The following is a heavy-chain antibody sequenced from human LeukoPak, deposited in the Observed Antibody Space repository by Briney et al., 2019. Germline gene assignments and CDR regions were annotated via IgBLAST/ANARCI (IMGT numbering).Heavy chain of an antibody. CDR3: ARDEQDSSSWYARWFDP. D-gene: IGHD6-13*01. J-gene: IGHJ5*02. Sequence: AASVKVSCKASGGTFSSYAISWVRQAPGQGLEWMGGIIPIFNTAHYSQTFQGRVTITADESTSTAYMELNSLRSEDTAVYYCARDEQDSSSWYARWFDPWGQGTLVTVSS. CDR1: GGTFSSYA. V-gene: IGHV1-69*13. CDR2: IIPIFNTA.